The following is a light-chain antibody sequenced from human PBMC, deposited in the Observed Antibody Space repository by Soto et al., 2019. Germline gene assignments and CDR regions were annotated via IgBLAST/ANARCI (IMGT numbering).Light chain of an antibody. CDR2: AAS. CDR3: QQYGGSHLYT. J-gene: IGKJ2*01. Sequence: EIVLTQSPGTLSLSPGERATLSCRASQSISSNYLAWYQQKPGQAPRLLIYAASSRATGIPDRFSGSGSGTDFTLTISRLEPEDFAVYYCQQYGGSHLYTFGQGTKLEIK. V-gene: IGKV3-20*01. CDR1: QSISSNY.